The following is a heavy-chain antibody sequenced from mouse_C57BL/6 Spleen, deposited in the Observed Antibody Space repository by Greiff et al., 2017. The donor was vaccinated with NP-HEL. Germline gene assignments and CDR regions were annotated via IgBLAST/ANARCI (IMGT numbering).Heavy chain of an antibody. V-gene: IGHV1-55*01. CDR3: ARSLYYGNYVDY. D-gene: IGHD2-1*01. CDR2: IYPGSGST. CDR1: GYTFTSYW. Sequence: VQLQQSGAELVKPGASVKMSCKASGYTFTSYWITWVKQRPGQGLEWIGDIYPGSGSTNYNEKFKCKATLTVDTSSSTAYMQLSSLTSEGSAVYYCARSLYYGNYVDYWGQGTTLTVSS. J-gene: IGHJ2*01.